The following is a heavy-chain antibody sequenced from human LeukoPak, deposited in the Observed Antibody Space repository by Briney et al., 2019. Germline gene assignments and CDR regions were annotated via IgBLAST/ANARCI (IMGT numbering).Heavy chain of an antibody. Sequence: GGSLGLSCAASGFTFSSFWMNWVRQAPGKGLEWVANIKQDGSERNYVDSVKGRSTISRDNAKNSLFLQMNSLRVEDTAVYYCARGGTRGYSPVDYWGQGILVTVSS. J-gene: IGHJ4*02. CDR3: ARGGTRGYSPVDY. CDR1: GFTFSSFW. V-gene: IGHV3-7*03. D-gene: IGHD5-18*01. CDR2: IKQDGSER.